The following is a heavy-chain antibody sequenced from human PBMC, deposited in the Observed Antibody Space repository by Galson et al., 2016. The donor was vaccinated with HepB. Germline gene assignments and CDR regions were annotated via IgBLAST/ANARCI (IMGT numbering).Heavy chain of an antibody. J-gene: IGHJ4*02. D-gene: IGHD1-7*01. CDR1: GFTFSEYA. V-gene: IGHV3-23*01. CDR2: ISARGSRT. CDR3: TREMNYSFDH. Sequence: SLRLSCAASGFTFSEYAMSWVRQAPGKGLECVSLISARGSRTYFARSVRGRFTISRDNARNSLFLQMNSLRAEDTAVYYCTREMNYSFDHWGQGTLVTISS.